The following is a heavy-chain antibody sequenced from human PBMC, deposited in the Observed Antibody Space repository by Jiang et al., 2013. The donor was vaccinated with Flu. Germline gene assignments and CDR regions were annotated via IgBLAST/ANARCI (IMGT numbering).Heavy chain of an antibody. Sequence: GPGLVKPSQTLSLTCTVSGVSISNDDYYWHWIRQPPGKGLEWMGYIYYSGSTYYNPSLKSRVSISADTSKNQISLRLSSVTAADTALYYCVTTIRGHLTNWFDPWGLGTLVTV. V-gene: IGHV4-30-4*01. CDR1: GVSISNDDYY. CDR2: IYYSGST. CDR3: VTTIRGHLTNWFDP. D-gene: IGHD3-10*01. J-gene: IGHJ5*02.